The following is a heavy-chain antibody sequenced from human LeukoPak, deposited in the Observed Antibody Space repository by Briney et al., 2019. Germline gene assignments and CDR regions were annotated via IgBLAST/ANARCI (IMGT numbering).Heavy chain of an antibody. Sequence: GGSLRLSCAASGFTFSRYALSWVRQAPGKGLEWVSAISGSGGSTYYADSVKGRFTISRDNSKNTLYLQMNSLRAEDTAVYYCAKDPEYCGGDCWALGMDVWGQGTTVTVSS. CDR2: ISGSGGST. D-gene: IGHD2-21*02. J-gene: IGHJ6*02. CDR1: GFTFSRYA. V-gene: IGHV3-23*01. CDR3: AKDPEYCGGDCWALGMDV.